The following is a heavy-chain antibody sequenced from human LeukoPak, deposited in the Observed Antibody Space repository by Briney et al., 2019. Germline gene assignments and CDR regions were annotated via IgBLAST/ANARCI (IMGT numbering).Heavy chain of an antibody. CDR2: IYPGDSDT. CDR3: ARRGYCSGGSCFSHAFDI. V-gene: IGHV5-51*01. J-gene: IGHJ3*02. Sequence: GESLKISCKGSGYSFTSYWIGWVRQMPGKGLEWMGIIYPGDSDTRYRPSFQGQVTISAHKSTSTAYLQWSSLKASDTAMYYCARRGYCSGGSCFSHAFDIWGQGTMVTVSS. CDR1: GYSFTSYW. D-gene: IGHD2-15*01.